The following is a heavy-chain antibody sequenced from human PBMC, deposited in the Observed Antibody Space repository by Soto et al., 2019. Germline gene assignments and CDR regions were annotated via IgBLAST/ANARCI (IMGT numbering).Heavy chain of an antibody. J-gene: IGHJ6*03. V-gene: IGHV3-48*01. Sequence: GGSLRLSCAASGFTFSSYSMNWVRQATGKGLDWVSYISSSSSTIYYADSVKGRFTISRDNAKNSLYLQMNSLRAEDTAVYYCARESGDYDFWSGYYYYMDVWGKGTTVTVSS. CDR2: ISSSSSTI. D-gene: IGHD3-3*01. CDR3: ARESGDYDFWSGYYYYMDV. CDR1: GFTFSSYS.